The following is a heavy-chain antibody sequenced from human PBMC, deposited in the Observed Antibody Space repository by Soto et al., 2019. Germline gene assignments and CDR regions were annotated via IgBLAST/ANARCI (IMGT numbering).Heavy chain of an antibody. CDR2: IIPIFGTA. CDR1: GSTFSSYA. D-gene: IGHD2-21*02. J-gene: IGHJ3*02. Sequence: GXSGKFSCKASGSTFSSYAISWLRQAPGQGLEWMGGIIPIFGTANYAQKFQGRVTITADKSTSTAYMELSSLRSEDTAVYYCARFCGDGGDCYSGDAFDIWGQGTMVTVPS. CDR3: ARFCGDGGDCYSGDAFDI. V-gene: IGHV1-69*06.